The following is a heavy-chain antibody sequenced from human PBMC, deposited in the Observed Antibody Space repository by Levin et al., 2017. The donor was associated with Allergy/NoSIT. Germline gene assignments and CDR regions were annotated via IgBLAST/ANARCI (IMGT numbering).Heavy chain of an antibody. J-gene: IGHJ3*02. D-gene: IGHD3-9*01. CDR3: ARGPARYFDWLLFSSYHAFDI. CDR1: GGSFSGYY. V-gene: IGHV4-34*01. Sequence: ESLKISCAVYGGSFSGYYWSWIRQPPGKGLEWIGEINHSGSTNYNPSLKSRVTISVDTSKNQFSLKLSSVTAADTAVYYCARGPARYFDWLLFSSYHAFDIWGQGTMVSVSS. CDR2: INHSGST.